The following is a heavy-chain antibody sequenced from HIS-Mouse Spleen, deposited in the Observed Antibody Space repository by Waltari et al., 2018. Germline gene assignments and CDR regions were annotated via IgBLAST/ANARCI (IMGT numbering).Heavy chain of an antibody. CDR1: GFTVSSNY. Sequence: EVQLVESGGGLIQPGGSLRLYCAASGFTVSSNYRSWVRQAPGKGLGWVSVIYSGGSTYYADSVKGRFTISRDNSKNTLYLQMNSLRAEDTAVYYCAREGSGYDYYFDYWGQGTLVTVS. CDR2: IYSGGST. CDR3: AREGSGYDYYFDY. V-gene: IGHV3-53*01. J-gene: IGHJ4*02. D-gene: IGHD5-12*01.